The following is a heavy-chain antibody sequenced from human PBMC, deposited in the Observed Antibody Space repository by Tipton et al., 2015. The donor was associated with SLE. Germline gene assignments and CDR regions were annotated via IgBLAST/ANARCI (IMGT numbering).Heavy chain of an antibody. CDR1: GFTFSTCA. CDR2: IWSDENNK. D-gene: IGHD3-16*01. J-gene: IGHJ4*02. CDR3: ARGKYYFDY. Sequence: SLRLSCAASGFTFSTCAMHWVRQAPGKGLEWVAFIWSDENNKFYADSVKGRFTISRDNSKNTVYLQMNSLSADDTAVYYCARGKYYFDYWGQGALVTVSS. V-gene: IGHV3-33*01.